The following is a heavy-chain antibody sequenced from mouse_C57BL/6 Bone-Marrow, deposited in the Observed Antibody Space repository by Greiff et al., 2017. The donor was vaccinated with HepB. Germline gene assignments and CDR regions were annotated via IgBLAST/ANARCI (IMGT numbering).Heavy chain of an antibody. J-gene: IGHJ2*01. Sequence: EVKLVESGAELVRPGASVKLSCTASGFNIKDDYMHWVKQRTEQGLEWIGWIDPENGDTEYASKFQGKATITADTSSNTAYLQLSSLTSEDTAVYYCTTYYPYYFDYWGQGTTLTVSS. CDR3: TTYYPYYFDY. CDR2: IDPENGDT. D-gene: IGHD1-1*01. V-gene: IGHV14-4*01. CDR1: GFNIKDDY.